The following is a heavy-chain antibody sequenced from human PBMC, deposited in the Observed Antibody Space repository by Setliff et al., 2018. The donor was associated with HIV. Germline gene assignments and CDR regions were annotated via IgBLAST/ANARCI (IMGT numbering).Heavy chain of an antibody. J-gene: IGHJ4*02. V-gene: IGHV4-59*08. D-gene: IGHD3-22*01. CDR3: GGNGYYSIDY. CDR1: GDSINGHW. Sequence: SETLSLTCSVSGDSINGHWWSWIRQPPGKGLEWTGNIHYSGRTNYNPSLKSRVTISVDTSKNQFSLKLTSVTAADTAVYYCGGNGYYSIDYWGQGTLVTVSS. CDR2: IHYSGRT.